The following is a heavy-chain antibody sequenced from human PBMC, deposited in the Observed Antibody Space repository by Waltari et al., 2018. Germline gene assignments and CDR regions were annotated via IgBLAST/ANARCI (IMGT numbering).Heavy chain of an antibody. CDR1: GGSFPTFG. Sequence: QVQLVQSGAEVKTPGSSVQVSCKAAGGSFPTFGLYGVRQAPGQGLEWMGGIIPTFQKVAYAHEFQGRVSITADDYTGTAYMELTSLRFEDTAVYYCAAGTPLRFFVHWGQGTRVTVSS. CDR2: IIPTFQKV. J-gene: IGHJ4*02. V-gene: IGHV1-69*01. CDR3: AAGTPLRFFVH.